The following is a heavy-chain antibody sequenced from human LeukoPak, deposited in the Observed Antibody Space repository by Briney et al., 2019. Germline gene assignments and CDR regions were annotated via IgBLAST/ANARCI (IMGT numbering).Heavy chain of an antibody. Sequence: GGSLRLSCVASGFSVGSNYMSWVRQAPGKGLEWVSAISGSGGSTYYADSVKGRFTISRDNSKNTLYLQMNSLRAEDTAVYYCAPLSAVQLEVDYWGQGTLVTVSS. CDR3: APLSAVQLEVDY. J-gene: IGHJ4*02. CDR1: GFSVGSNY. V-gene: IGHV3-23*01. D-gene: IGHD1-1*01. CDR2: ISGSGGST.